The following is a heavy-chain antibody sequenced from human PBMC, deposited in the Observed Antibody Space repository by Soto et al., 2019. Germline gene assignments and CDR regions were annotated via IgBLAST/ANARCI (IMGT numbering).Heavy chain of an antibody. CDR3: ARLRWGDYYYYGMDA. J-gene: IGHJ6*02. V-gene: IGHV4-39*01. D-gene: IGHD3-16*01. CDR2: IYYSGST. CDR1: GGSISSSSYY. Sequence: PSETLSLTCTVSGGSISSSSYYWGWIRQPPGKGLEWIGSIYYSGSTYYNQSLKSRVTKSVDTSKNLFSLKLSSLTAADTAVYYCARLRWGDYYYYGMDAWGQGTTVT.